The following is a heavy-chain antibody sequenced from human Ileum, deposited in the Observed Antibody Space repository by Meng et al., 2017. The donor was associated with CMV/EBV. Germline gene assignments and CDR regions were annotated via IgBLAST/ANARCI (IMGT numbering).Heavy chain of an antibody. V-gene: IGHV3-7*01. CDR1: GFTLSNYW. CDR2: MNRDGSDR. D-gene: IGHD2-2*01. J-gene: IGHJ6*02. CDR3: AKDDCSSTSCLRGYYGMDV. Sequence: GGSLRLSCSVSGFTLSNYWMDWVRQAPGKGLEWVANMNRDGSDRNYVDSVKGRFTISRDNSKNTLYLQMNSLRAEDTAVYYCAKDDCSSTSCLRGYYGMDVWGQGTTVTVSS.